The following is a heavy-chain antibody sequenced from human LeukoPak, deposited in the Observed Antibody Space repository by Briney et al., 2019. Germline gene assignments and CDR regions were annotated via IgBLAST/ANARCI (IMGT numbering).Heavy chain of an antibody. CDR2: IYHGGST. D-gene: IGHD3-9*01. CDR3: ARVAERTWLPYDAAFDI. J-gene: IGHJ3*02. V-gene: IGHV4-38-2*02. CDR1: GYSINGGYY. Sequence: SETLSLTCTVSGYSINGGYYWGWIRQPPGKGLEWIGTIYHGGSTYYNPSLESRVTISLDTSKNHFSLNLTSVTAADTAMYYCARVAERTWLPYDAAFDIWGLGTMVTVSS.